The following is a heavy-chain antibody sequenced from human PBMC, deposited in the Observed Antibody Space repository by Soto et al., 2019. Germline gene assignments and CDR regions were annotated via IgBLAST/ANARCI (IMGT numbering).Heavy chain of an antibody. J-gene: IGHJ4*02. CDR2: INTYNGNT. CDR1: GYTFTTYG. Sequence: ASVKVSCKASGYTFTTYGISWVRQAPGQGLEWMGWINTYNGNTNYAQKLQGRDTMTTDTSTSTAYMELRSLRYDDTAVYYCARSDKYCTGGSCYSHFVYWGQGTRVTVSS. V-gene: IGHV1-18*01. CDR3: ARSDKYCTGGSCYSHFVY. D-gene: IGHD2-15*01.